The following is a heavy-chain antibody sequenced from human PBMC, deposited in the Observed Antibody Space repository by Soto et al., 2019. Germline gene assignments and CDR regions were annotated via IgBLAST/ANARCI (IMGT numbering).Heavy chain of an antibody. J-gene: IGHJ5*01. CDR2: IYKSATT. CDR1: GDSISNLDYF. Sequence: SETLSLTCSVSGDSISNLDYFWAWIRQPPGQALEYIGYIYKSATTYYNPSFESRVAISVDTSKSQFSLNVTSVAAADTAVYFCARGRYCLTGRCFPNWFDSWGQGALVTV. D-gene: IGHD7-27*01. CDR3: ARGRYCLTGRCFPNWFDS. V-gene: IGHV4-30-4*01.